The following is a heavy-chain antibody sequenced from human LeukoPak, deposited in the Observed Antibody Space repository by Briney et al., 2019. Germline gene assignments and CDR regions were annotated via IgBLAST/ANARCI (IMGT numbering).Heavy chain of an antibody. Sequence: ASVKVSXKASGGTFSSYAISWVRQAPGQGLEWMGRIIPIFGTANYAQKFQGRVTITTDESTSTAYMELSSLRSEDTAVYYCARGTEYYFDYWGQGTLVTVSS. D-gene: IGHD1-1*01. CDR1: GGTFSSYA. CDR2: IIPIFGTA. CDR3: ARGTEYYFDY. J-gene: IGHJ4*02. V-gene: IGHV1-69*05.